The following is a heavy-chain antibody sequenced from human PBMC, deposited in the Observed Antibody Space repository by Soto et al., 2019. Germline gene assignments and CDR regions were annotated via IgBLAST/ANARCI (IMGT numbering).Heavy chain of an antibody. D-gene: IGHD2-21*02. V-gene: IGHV3-33*01. CDR2: IWYDGSNK. CDR1: GFTFSSYG. Sequence: GGSLRLSCAASGFTFSSYGMHWVRQAPGKGLEWVAVIWYDGSNKYYADSVKGRFTISRDNSKNTLYLQMNSLRAEDTAVYYCARDRVAYCGGDCYSYYYYGMDVWGQGTTVTVSS. CDR3: ARDRVAYCGGDCYSYYYYGMDV. J-gene: IGHJ6*02.